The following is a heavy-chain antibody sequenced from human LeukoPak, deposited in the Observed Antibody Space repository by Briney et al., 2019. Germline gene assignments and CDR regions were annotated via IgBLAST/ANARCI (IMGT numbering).Heavy chain of an antibody. Sequence: GASVKVSCKASGGTFSSYTISWVRQAPGQGLEWMGRIIPILGIANYAQKFQGRVTITADKSTSTAYMELSSLRSEDTAVYYCARESRALEPVDYWGQRTLVTVSS. CDR3: ARESRALEPVDY. V-gene: IGHV1-69*04. CDR2: IIPILGIA. D-gene: IGHD1-1*01. J-gene: IGHJ4*02. CDR1: GGTFSSYT.